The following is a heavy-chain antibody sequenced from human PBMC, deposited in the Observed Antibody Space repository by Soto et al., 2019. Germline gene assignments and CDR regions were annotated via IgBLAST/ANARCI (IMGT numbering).Heavy chain of an antibody. D-gene: IGHD3-10*01. CDR3: ARDRDYYGSGSFYGMDV. CDR1: GGTFSSYA. CDR2: TIPIFGTA. V-gene: IGHV1-69*13. Sequence: GASVKVSCKASGGTFSSYAISWVRQAPGQGLEWMGGTIPIFGTANYAQKFQGRVTITADESTSTAYMELSSLRSEDTAVYYCARDRDYYGSGSFYGMDVWGQGTTVTVSS. J-gene: IGHJ6*02.